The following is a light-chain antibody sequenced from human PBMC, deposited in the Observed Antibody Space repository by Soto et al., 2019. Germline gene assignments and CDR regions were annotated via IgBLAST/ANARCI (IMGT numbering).Light chain of an antibody. CDR3: QQRSNWPPGFT. J-gene: IGKJ3*01. CDR1: QSVSSY. CDR2: DAS. Sequence: IVLTQSPATLSLSPGERATLSCRASQSVSSYLAWYQQKLGQAPRLLIYDASNRATGIPARFSGSGSGTDFTLTISSLEPEYFAVYYCQQRSNWPPGFTFGPGTKVDIK. V-gene: IGKV3-11*01.